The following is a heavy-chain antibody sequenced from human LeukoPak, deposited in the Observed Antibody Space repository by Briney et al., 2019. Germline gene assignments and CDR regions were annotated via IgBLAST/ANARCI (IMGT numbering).Heavy chain of an antibody. Sequence: KTSETLSLTCTVSGGSISSYYWSWIRQPAGKGLEWIGRIYASGSTNYNPSLKSRVTMSVDTSKSQFSLKLISVTAADTAVYYCARDPRGIVGANHNWFDPWGQGTLDTVSS. CDR2: IYASGST. V-gene: IGHV4-4*07. J-gene: IGHJ5*02. CDR1: GGSISSYY. D-gene: IGHD1-26*01. CDR3: ARDPRGIVGANHNWFDP.